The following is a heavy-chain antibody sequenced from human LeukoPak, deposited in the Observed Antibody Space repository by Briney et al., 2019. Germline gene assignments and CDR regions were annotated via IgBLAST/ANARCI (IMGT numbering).Heavy chain of an antibody. CDR3: ARGDCSGSICYSPMDV. V-gene: IGHV4-59*08. CDR1: GGSISSYY. CDR2: IYYSGST. J-gene: IGHJ6*03. D-gene: IGHD2-21*01. Sequence: ASETLSLTCTVSGGSISSYYWSWIRQPPGKGLEWIGYIYYSGSTNYNPSLKSRVTISVDTSKNQFSLKVSSVTAADTAVYYCARGDCSGSICYSPMDVWGTGTTVTVSS.